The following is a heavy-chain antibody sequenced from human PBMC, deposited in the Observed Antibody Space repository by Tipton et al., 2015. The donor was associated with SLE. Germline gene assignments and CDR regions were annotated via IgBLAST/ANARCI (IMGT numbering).Heavy chain of an antibody. D-gene: IGHD6-13*01. J-gene: IGHJ4*02. V-gene: IGHV4-31*03. CDR2: IYYSGST. Sequence: TLSLTCTVSGGSISSGGYYWSWIRQHPGKGLEWIGYIYYSGSTYYNPSLKSRVTISVDTSKNQFSLKPSSVTAADTAVNYCASLIAAAGPLYFDYWGQGTLVTVSS. CDR3: ASLIAAAGPLYFDY. CDR1: GGSISSGGYY.